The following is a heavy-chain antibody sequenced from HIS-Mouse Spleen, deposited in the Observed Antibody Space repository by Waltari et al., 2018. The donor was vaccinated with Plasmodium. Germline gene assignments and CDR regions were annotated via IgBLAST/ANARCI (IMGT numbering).Heavy chain of an antibody. V-gene: IGHV4-31*03. D-gene: IGHD6-13*01. CDR3: ARSIAATVTFYFDY. J-gene: IGHJ4*02. CDR1: GGSISSGGYY. CDR2: IYYRGRT. Sequence: QVQLQESGPGLVKPSQTLSLTCTVSGGSISSGGYYWSWIRQHPGKGLEWIGYIYYRGRTYYNPALKSRVTIAVDTSKNQFSLKLSSVTAADTAVYYCARSIAATVTFYFDYWGQGTLVTVSS.